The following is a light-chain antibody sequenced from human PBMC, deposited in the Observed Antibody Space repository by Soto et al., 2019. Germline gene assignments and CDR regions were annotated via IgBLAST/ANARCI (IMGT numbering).Light chain of an antibody. CDR3: ERRHMWPMT. Sequence: EGLFKECPGTLSVSRGERASRCFRASQSFRGLLAWYKQKPGQATSLLIYDAYNRATGITPRLSGSGSGTAFTLTMRSLQPDDSAVSYCERRHMWPMTFGQGTRLEIK. V-gene: IGKV3-11*01. J-gene: IGKJ5*01. CDR2: DAY. CDR1: QSFRGL.